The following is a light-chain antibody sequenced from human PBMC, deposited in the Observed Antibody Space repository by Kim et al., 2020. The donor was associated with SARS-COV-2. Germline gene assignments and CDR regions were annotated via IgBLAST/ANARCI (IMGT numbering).Light chain of an antibody. J-gene: IGKJ4*01. V-gene: IGKV3-15*01. Sequence: SVFPGERATLSCRASQSIGSDLAWYQQKPGQAPRLVIYGASSRATGVPARFSGSESGTDFSLTISSPQSEDFALYYCQQYRTWPTFGGGTKVDIK. CDR2: GAS. CDR3: QQYRTWPT. CDR1: QSIGSD.